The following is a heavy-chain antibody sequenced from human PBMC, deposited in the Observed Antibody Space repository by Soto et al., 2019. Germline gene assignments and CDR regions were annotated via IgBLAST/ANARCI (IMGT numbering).Heavy chain of an antibody. CDR2: IIPIFGTA. CDR1: GGTFSSSA. CDR3: ARDFGVAGTFAFDL. J-gene: IGHJ3*01. V-gene: IGHV1-69*01. D-gene: IGHD6-19*01. Sequence: QVQLVQSGAEVKKPGSSVKVSCKASGGTFSSSAISWVRQAPGQGLEWMGGIIPIFGTANYAQKFQGRVTITADESTSTAYRELSSLRSEDTAVYYCARDFGVAGTFAFDLWGQGTMVTVSS.